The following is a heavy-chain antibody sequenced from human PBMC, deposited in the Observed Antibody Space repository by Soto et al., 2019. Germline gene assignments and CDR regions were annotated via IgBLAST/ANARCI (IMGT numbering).Heavy chain of an antibody. D-gene: IGHD3-22*01. CDR3: ARAYYYDSSGYYYYYYGMDV. CDR1: GGSISSYY. Sequence: PSETLSLSCTVSGGSISSYYWSWIRQPPGKGLVWIGYIYYSGSTNYNPSLKSRVTISVDTSKNQFSLKLSSVTAADTAVYYCARAYYYDSSGYYYYYYGMDVWGQGTTVTVSS. CDR2: IYYSGST. J-gene: IGHJ6*02. V-gene: IGHV4-59*01.